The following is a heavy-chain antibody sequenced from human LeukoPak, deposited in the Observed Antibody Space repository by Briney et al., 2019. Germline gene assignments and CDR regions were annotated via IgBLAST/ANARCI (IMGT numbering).Heavy chain of an antibody. CDR3: ARHQLRYFDWAPFDY. CDR1: GFTFSSYG. V-gene: IGHV3-23*01. J-gene: IGHJ4*02. CDR2: ISGSGGST. Sequence: GGSLRLSCAASGFTFSSYGMSWVRQAPGKGLEWVSAISGSGGSTYYADSVKGRFTISRDNSKNTLYLQMNSLRAEDTAVYYCARHQLRYFDWAPFDYWGQGTLVTVSS. D-gene: IGHD3-9*01.